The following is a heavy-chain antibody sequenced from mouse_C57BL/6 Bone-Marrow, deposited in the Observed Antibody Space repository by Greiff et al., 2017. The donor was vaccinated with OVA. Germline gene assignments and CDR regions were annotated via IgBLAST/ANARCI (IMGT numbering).Heavy chain of an antibody. V-gene: IGHV1-63*01. CDR1: GYTFTNYW. CDR2: IYPGGGYT. CDR3: ARNLFGYFDY. J-gene: IGHJ2*01. Sequence: VQRVESGAELVRPGTSVKMSCKASGYTFTNYWIGWAKQRPGHGLEWIGDIYPGGGYTNYNEKFKGKATLTADKSSSTAYMQFSSLTSEDSAIYYCARNLFGYFDYWGQGTTLTVSS.